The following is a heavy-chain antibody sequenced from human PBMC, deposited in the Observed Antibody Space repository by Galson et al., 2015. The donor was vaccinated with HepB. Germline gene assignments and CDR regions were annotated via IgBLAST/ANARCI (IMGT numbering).Heavy chain of an antibody. Sequence: SLRLSCAASGFTFSSYGMHWVRQAPGKGLEWVAVIWYDGSNKYYADSVKGRFTISRDNSKNTLYLQMNSLGAEDTAVYYCARETEWELQEYYFDYWGQGTLVTVSS. D-gene: IGHD1-26*01. CDR2: IWYDGSNK. J-gene: IGHJ4*02. CDR1: GFTFSSYG. V-gene: IGHV3-33*01. CDR3: ARETEWELQEYYFDY.